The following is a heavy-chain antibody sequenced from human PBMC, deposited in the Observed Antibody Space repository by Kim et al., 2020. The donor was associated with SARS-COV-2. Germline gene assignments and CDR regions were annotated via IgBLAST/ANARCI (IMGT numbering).Heavy chain of an antibody. V-gene: IGHV1-3*01. CDR2: IDCGNGNT. Sequence: ASVKVSCKTSGHFFTRDSIHWVRQAPGQGLEWMGGIDCGNGNTIYSQMFQGRVTFTTATSASTAYMELSFLRSEDSADYYCLGVFYFDYWGQGAQVTVS. CDR3: LGVFYFDY. CDR1: GHFFTRDS. D-gene: IGHD3-16*01. J-gene: IGHJ4*02.